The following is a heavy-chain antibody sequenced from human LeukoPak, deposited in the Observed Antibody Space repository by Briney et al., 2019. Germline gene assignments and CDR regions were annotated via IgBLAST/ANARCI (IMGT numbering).Heavy chain of an antibody. J-gene: IGHJ4*02. V-gene: IGHV3-48*01. Sequence: GGSLRLSCAASGFTFSSYRMNWVRQAPGKGLEWVSYISSSTSTIYYADSVKGRFTISRDNSKNTLYLQMNSLRAKDTVVYYCAKPAGYSSGWQPYADPYFDYWGQGTLVTVSS. CDR3: AKPAGYSSGWQPYADPYFDY. CDR2: ISSSTSTI. D-gene: IGHD6-19*01. CDR1: GFTFSSYR.